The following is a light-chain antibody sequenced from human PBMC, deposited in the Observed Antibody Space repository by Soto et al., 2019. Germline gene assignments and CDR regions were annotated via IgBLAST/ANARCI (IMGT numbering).Light chain of an antibody. J-gene: IGKJ4*01. Sequence: AIEMTQSPSSLSVSVGDRVTITCRASQGIRHDLGWYQQKPGKAPELLIYAASILQSGVPSRFSGSGSGTDFTLTITCLKPEDFAIYYCLQDYTYPRSFCGGTK. CDR1: QGIRHD. CDR2: AAS. V-gene: IGKV1-6*01. CDR3: LQDYTYPRS.